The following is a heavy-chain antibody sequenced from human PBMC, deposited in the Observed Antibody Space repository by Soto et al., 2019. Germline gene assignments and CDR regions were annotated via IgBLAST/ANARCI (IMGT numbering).Heavy chain of an antibody. D-gene: IGHD1-26*01. CDR1: GFTFSDHY. Sequence: EVQLVESGGGLVQPGGSLRLSCAASGFTFSDHYMDWVRQAPGKGLEWVGRTRNKANSYTTEYAASVKGRFTISRXEXXNSLYLQMNSLKTEDTAVYYCARAFRDSGTYWFDPWGQGTLVTVSS. V-gene: IGHV3-72*01. J-gene: IGHJ5*02. CDR3: ARAFRDSGTYWFDP. CDR2: TRNKANSYTT.